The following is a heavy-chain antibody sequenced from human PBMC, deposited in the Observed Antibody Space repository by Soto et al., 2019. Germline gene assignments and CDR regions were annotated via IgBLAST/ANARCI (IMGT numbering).Heavy chain of an antibody. D-gene: IGHD3-10*01. J-gene: IGHJ4*02. V-gene: IGHV3-30-3*01. CDR1: GFTFSSYA. Sequence: GGSLRLSCAASGFTFSSYAMHWVRQAPGKGLEWVTFISYDGSNKYYADSVKGRFTISRDNSKNTLYLQMNSLGAEDTAVYYCARDTYYYASGSYFFDYWGQGTLVTVSS. CDR2: ISYDGSNK. CDR3: ARDTYYYASGSYFFDY.